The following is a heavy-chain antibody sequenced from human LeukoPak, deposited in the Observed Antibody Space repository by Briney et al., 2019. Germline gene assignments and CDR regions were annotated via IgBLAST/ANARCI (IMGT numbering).Heavy chain of an antibody. CDR2: SIPIFGTA. V-gene: IGHV1-69*13. Sequence: SAVKVSCKASGCTFSSYDISGLRQAPGQGGDWVGGSIPIFGTANYAQKFQGRVTITADEPTSTAYMELSSLRSEDTAVYYCASPRYWQQLVSYGMDVWGQGTTVTVSS. CDR3: ASPRYWQQLVSYGMDV. D-gene: IGHD6-13*01. CDR1: GCTFSSYD. J-gene: IGHJ6*02.